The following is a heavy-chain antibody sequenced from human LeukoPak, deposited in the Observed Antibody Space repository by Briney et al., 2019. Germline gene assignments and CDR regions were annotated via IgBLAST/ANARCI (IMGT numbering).Heavy chain of an antibody. Sequence: GGSLRLSCAASEFTFSSYEMNWVRQAPGKGLEWVSYISSSGSIIYYADSVKGRFTISRDNAKNSLYLQMNSLRAEDTAVYYCASSKPDLPAVGSYDAFDIWGQGTMVTVSS. J-gene: IGHJ3*02. V-gene: IGHV3-48*03. CDR1: EFTFSSYE. CDR3: ASSKPDLPAVGSYDAFDI. CDR2: ISSSGSII. D-gene: IGHD6-13*01.